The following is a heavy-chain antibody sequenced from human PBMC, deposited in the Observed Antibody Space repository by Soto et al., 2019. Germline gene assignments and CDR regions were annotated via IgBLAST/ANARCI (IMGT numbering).Heavy chain of an antibody. CDR2: IYWNDDK. CDR1: GFSLSTSGVG. CDR3: AHSRVYYYDSSGYYAIPGY. D-gene: IGHD3-22*01. V-gene: IGHV2-5*01. J-gene: IGHJ4*02. Sequence: QITLKESGPTLVKPTQTLTLTCTFSGFSLSTSGVGVGWIRQPPGKALEWLALIYWNDDKRYSPSLKSRLTITKDTSKNQVVLTVTNMDPVDTATYYCAHSRVYYYDSSGYYAIPGYWGQGTLVTVYS.